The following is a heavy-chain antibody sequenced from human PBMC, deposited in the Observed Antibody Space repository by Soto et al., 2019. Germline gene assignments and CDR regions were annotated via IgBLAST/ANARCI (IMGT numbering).Heavy chain of an antibody. Sequence: QVQLVASGGGVVQPGRSLRLSCAASGFTFSSYAMHWVRQAPGTGLEWVAVISYDGSNKYYADSVKGRFTISRDNSKNTLYLQMNSLRAEDTAVYYCAGSYYYYYGMDVWGQGTTVTVSS. V-gene: IGHV3-30-3*01. CDR3: AGSYYYYYGMDV. CDR2: ISYDGSNK. D-gene: IGHD6-6*01. J-gene: IGHJ6*02. CDR1: GFTFSSYA.